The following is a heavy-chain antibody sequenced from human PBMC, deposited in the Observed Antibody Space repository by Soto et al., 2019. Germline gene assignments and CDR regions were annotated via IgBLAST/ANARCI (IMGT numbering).Heavy chain of an antibody. CDR3: ARKGPGYLATYCPYDGCHYAFDI. Sequence: EVQLLESGGGLVQPGGSLRLSCAASGFTFSSYAIIWVRQAPGKGLEWVSTVTGGGDGTYYADSVKGRFTISRDNSKNTVDLHMNSLRADDTAVYYCARKGPGYLATYCPYDGCHYAFDIWGQGTMVTVSS. D-gene: IGHD2-8*01. CDR2: VTGGGDGT. CDR1: GFTFSSYA. V-gene: IGHV3-23*01. J-gene: IGHJ3*02.